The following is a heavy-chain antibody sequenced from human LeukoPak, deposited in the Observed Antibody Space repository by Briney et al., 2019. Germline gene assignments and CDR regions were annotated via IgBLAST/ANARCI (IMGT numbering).Heavy chain of an antibody. D-gene: IGHD5-24*01. CDR1: GFTFSNYA. V-gene: IGHV3-23*01. J-gene: IGHJ4*02. CDR3: VNDTAGYNYVPPA. CDR2: ISGSGGST. Sequence: GGSLRLSFAASGFTFSNYAMSWVRPAPEKGMEWVSAISGSGGSTYYADSVKGRFTISRDNSKNTLYLQMSSLRTEDTAVYYCVNDTAGYNYVPPAWGQGTLVTVYS.